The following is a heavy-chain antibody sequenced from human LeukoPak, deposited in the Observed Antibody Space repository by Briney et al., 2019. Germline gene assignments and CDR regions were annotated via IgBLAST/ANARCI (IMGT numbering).Heavy chain of an antibody. CDR1: GGSFSGYY. CDR2: INHSGST. Sequence: SETLSLTCAVYGGSFSGYYWSWIRQPPGKGLEWIGEINHSGSTNYNPSLKSRVTISVDTSKNQFSLKLSSVTAADTAVYYCARAPPRVTAAGYDYWGQGTLVTVSS. CDR3: ARAPPRVTAAGYDY. V-gene: IGHV4-34*01. J-gene: IGHJ4*02. D-gene: IGHD6-13*01.